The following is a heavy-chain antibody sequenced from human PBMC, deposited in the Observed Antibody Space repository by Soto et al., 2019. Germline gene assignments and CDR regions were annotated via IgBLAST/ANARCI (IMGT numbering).Heavy chain of an antibody. J-gene: IGHJ4*01. Sequence: QVQLVESGGGVVQPGSSLRLSCAASGFSFKNYAFHWVRQAPGKGLEWVALISHNDEPKLFYADSVQGRFTISRDNFKNTGYLQMNSLRDEDTAVYHCARGVRAETYYTAFDYWGQGTQVTVSS. D-gene: IGHD3-3*01. V-gene: IGHV3-30-3*01. CDR1: GFSFKNYA. CDR2: ISHNDEPKL. CDR3: ARGVRAETYYTAFDY.